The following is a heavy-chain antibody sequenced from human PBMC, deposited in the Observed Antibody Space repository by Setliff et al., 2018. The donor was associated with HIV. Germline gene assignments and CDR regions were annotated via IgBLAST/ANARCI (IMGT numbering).Heavy chain of an antibody. CDR2: VNGGNGKT. J-gene: IGHJ4*02. CDR3: AKRKGNYDYYFDY. CDR1: GYAFNNYA. Sequence: GASVKVSCKASGYAFNNYAINWVRQAPGQRLEWMGRVNGGNGKTKYSQKFEGRVSMTRDTSATTAYMELSSLRSDDTAGYYCAKRKGNYDYYFDYWGPGTLVTVSS. V-gene: IGHV1-3*01. D-gene: IGHD4-4*01.